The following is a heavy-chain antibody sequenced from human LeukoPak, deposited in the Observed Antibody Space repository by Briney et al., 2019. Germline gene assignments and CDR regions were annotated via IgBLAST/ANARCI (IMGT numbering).Heavy chain of an antibody. CDR1: GFTVSSNS. J-gene: IGHJ4*02. CDR2: IYSDNT. CDR3: ARRAGDYSHPYDY. D-gene: IGHD3-22*01. V-gene: IGHV3-53*01. Sequence: QPGGSLRLSCTVSGFTVSSNSMSWVRQAPGKGLEWVSFIYSDNTHYSDSVKGRFTISRDNSKNTLYLQMNSLRAEDTAMYYCARRAGDYSHPYDYWGQGTLVTVSS.